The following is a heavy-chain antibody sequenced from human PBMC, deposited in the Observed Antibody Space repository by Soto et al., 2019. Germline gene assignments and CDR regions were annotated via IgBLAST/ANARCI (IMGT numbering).Heavy chain of an antibody. CDR3: ARAGYYDSSGYDGFDI. J-gene: IGHJ3*02. CDR1: GYTFTTYY. CDR2: IDPRAGSA. V-gene: IGHV1-46*01. Sequence: QVQLVQSGAEVKKPGASVRVSCKASGYTFTTYYLHWLRQAPGQGLEWMGIIDPRAGSASHAQNFQGRVTMTRDTSTRTVYMDLRSLISEDTAVYYCARAGYYDSSGYDGFDIWGQGTMVTVSS. D-gene: IGHD3-22*01.